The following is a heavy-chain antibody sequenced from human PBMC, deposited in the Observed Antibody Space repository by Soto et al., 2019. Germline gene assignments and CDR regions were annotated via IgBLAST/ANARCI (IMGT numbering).Heavy chain of an antibody. D-gene: IGHD6-19*01. J-gene: IGHJ4*02. CDR2: IYYSGST. V-gene: IGHV4-39*01. Sequence: SETLFLTCTVAVGSISSSSYYWGWIRQPPGKGLEWIGSIYYSGSTYYNPSLKSRVTISVDTSKNQFSLKLSSVTAADTAVYYCARRTVAGYPAPYYFDSWGQGTLVTVSS. CDR3: ARRTVAGYPAPYYFDS. CDR1: VGSISSSSYY.